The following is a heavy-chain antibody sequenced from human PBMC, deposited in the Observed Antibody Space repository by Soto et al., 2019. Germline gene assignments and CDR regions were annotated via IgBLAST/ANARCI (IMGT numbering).Heavy chain of an antibody. CDR1: GYTFTSYA. CDR3: ARGRYGLDV. Sequence: ASVKVSCKASGYTFTSYAMHWVRQAPGQRLEWIGWINADTGNTKHAQKFQGRVTMTTDTSTSTAYMELRSLRSDATAVYYCARGRYGLDVWGQGTTVTVSS. V-gene: IGHV1-3*01. J-gene: IGHJ6*02. CDR2: INADTGNT.